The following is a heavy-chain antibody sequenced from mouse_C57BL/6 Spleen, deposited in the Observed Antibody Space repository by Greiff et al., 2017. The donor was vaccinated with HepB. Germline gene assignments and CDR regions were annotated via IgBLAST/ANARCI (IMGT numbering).Heavy chain of an antibody. J-gene: IGHJ2*01. CDR1: GYSITSGYY. CDR2: ISYDGSN. V-gene: IGHV3-6*01. D-gene: IGHD2-2*01. Sequence: EVKLMESGPGLVKPSQSLSLTCSVTGYSITSGYYWNWIRQFPGNKLEWMGYISYDGSNNYNPSLKNRISITRDTSKNQFFLKLNSVTTEDTATYYCAREGGKLWLREFEYWGQGTTLTVSS. CDR3: AREGGKLWLREFEY.